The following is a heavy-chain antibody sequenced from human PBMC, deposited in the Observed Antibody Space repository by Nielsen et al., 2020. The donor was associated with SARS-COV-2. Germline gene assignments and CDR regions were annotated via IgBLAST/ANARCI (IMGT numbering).Heavy chain of an antibody. Sequence: GESLKISCAASGFNFSTYWMSWVRQAPGKGLEWVSGIIGGGGRTHYADSVEGRFTISRDNSKNTLYLEMNSLRVEDTALYYCAKGNSRLSWFGELALYYYYYGMDVWGQGTTVTVSS. CDR3: AKGNSRLSWFGELALYYYYYGMDV. CDR2: IIGGGGRT. V-gene: IGHV3-23*01. CDR1: GFNFSTYW. J-gene: IGHJ6*02. D-gene: IGHD3-10*01.